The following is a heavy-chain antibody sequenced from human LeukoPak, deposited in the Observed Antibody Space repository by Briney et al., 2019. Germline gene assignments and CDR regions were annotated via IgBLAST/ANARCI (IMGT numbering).Heavy chain of an antibody. CDR2: ISYDGSNK. V-gene: IGHV3-30-3*01. J-gene: IGHJ5*02. D-gene: IGHD6-19*01. CDR1: GFTFSSYA. CDR3: AREDIAVAGTYFDP. Sequence: GRSLRLSCAASGFTFSSYAMHWVRQAPGKGLEGVAVISYDGSNKYYADSVKGRFTISRDNSKNTLYLQMNSLRAEDTAVYYCAREDIAVAGTYFDPWGQGTLVTVSS.